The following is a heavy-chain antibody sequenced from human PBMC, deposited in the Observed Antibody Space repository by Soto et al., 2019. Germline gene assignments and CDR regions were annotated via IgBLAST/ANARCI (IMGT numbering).Heavy chain of an antibody. CDR3: ARARGRSSGWGAYYYYGLDV. V-gene: IGHV4-34*01. CDR2: INHGGTT. CDR1: GGSFSGYY. Sequence: PSETQSLTCAVYGGSFSGYYWTWIRQPPGKGLEWIGQINHGGTTIYNPSLKSRVTMSIDTSKNQFSLRVTSVTAADTAVYYCARARGRSSGWGAYYYYGLDVWGQGTTVTVSS. J-gene: IGHJ6*02. D-gene: IGHD6-19*01.